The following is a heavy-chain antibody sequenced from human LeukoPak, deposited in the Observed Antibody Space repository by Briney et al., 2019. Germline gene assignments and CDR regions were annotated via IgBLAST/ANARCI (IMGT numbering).Heavy chain of an antibody. J-gene: IGHJ5*02. Sequence: SETLSLTCAVSGGSISSGGYSWSWIRQPPGKGLEWIGYIYHSGSSYYNPSLKSRVTISVDRSKNQFSLKLSSVTAADTAVYYCARIVVVAATLWFDPWGQGTLVTVSS. D-gene: IGHD2-15*01. CDR3: ARIVVVAATLWFDP. CDR2: IYHSGSS. CDR1: GGSISSGGYS. V-gene: IGHV4-30-2*01.